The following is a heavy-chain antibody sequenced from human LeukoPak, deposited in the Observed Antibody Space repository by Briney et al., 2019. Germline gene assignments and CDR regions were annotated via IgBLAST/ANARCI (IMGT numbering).Heavy chain of an antibody. CDR2: ISSSGSTI. CDR3: ARDKTSGWYNYFDY. V-gene: IGHV3-11*01. CDR1: GFTFSDYY. D-gene: IGHD6-19*01. Sequence: GGSLRLSCAASGFTFSDYYMSWIRQAPGKGLEWVSYISSSGSTIYYADSVKGRFTISRDNAKNSLYLQMNSLRAEGTAVYYCARDKTSGWYNYFDYWGQGTLVTVSS. J-gene: IGHJ4*02.